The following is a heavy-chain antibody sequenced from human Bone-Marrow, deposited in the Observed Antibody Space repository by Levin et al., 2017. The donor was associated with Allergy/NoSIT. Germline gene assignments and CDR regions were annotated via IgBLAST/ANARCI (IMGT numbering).Heavy chain of an antibody. CDR1: GDSISSADFY. J-gene: IGHJ5*02. D-gene: IGHD2-15*01. V-gene: IGHV4-31*03. CDR2: IYYTGST. CDR3: ARVPGGFSSWFDP. Sequence: SETLSLTCTVSGDSISSADFYWSWIRQRPGKGLEWVGHIYYTGSTFYNPSLESRLTMSLDTSRKHFSLKLTSMTAADTAVYYCARVPGGFSSWFDPWGPGTLVTVSS.